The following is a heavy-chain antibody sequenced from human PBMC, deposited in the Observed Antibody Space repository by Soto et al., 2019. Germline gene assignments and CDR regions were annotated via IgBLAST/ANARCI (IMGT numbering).Heavy chain of an antibody. CDR2: IHHSGRT. CDR1: GASISRTGFH. V-gene: IGHV4-39*07. D-gene: IGHD3-10*01. CDR3: ALTKRTRAFDS. Sequence: PSETLSLTCAVSGASISRTGFHWGWICQPPGKGLEWIAEIHHSGRTNYNPSLKSRVTISVDSSKNQLSLKLSSVTAADTATYYCALTKRTRAFDSWGQGTVVTVSS. J-gene: IGHJ4*02.